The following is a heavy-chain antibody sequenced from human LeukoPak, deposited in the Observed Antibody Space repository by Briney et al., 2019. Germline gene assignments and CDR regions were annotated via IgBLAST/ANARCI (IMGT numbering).Heavy chain of an antibody. CDR2: ISGSGVYT. CDR3: AKAVDLATISVDI. Sequence: PGGTLRLSCAASGFTFSSSAMNWVRQAPGKGLEWVSGISGSGVYTYYADSVKGRFTISRDNSKNTLYLLMNSLRVDDTAVYYCAKAVDLATISVDIWGQGTMVTVSS. D-gene: IGHD5-24*01. V-gene: IGHV3-23*01. J-gene: IGHJ3*02. CDR1: GFTFSSSA.